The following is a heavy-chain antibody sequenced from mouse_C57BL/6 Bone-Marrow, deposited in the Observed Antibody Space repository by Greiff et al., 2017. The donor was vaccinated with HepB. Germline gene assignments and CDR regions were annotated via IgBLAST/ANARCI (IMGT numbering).Heavy chain of an antibody. CDR1: GYTFTSYW. J-gene: IGHJ4*01. CDR3: ATDGPSYYAMDY. CDR2: IDPSDSYT. D-gene: IGHD2-3*01. V-gene: IGHV1-59*01. Sequence: QVQLQQSGAELVRPGTSVKLSCKASGYTFTSYWMHWVKQRPGQGLEWIGVIDPSDSYTNYNQKFKGKATLTVDTSSSTAYMQLSSLTSEDSAVYYCATDGPSYYAMDYWGQGTSVTVSS.